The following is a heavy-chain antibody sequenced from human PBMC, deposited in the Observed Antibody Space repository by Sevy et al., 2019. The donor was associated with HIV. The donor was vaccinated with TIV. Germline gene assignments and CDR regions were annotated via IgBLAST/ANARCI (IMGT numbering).Heavy chain of an antibody. Sequence: GESLKISCAASGFIFSNAWMSWVRQAPGKGLEWVGRIKSKSDGGPSDYAAPVKGRLTISRDDSRNTLYLQMNSLKTEDTAVYYCTSMTTVEGVFDFWGQGTLVTVSS. CDR1: GFIFSNAW. V-gene: IGHV3-15*01. D-gene: IGHD4-17*01. CDR3: TSMTTVEGVFDF. J-gene: IGHJ4*02. CDR2: IKSKSDGGPS.